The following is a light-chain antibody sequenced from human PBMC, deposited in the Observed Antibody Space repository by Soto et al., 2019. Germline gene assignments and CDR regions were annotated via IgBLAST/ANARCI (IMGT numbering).Light chain of an antibody. CDR1: QSVSTNY. CDR2: GAS. CDR3: HQYGSTPLT. J-gene: IGKJ3*01. V-gene: IGKV3-20*01. Sequence: EIVLTQSPGTLSLSLGDRATLSCRASQSVSTNYLAWYQQKLGQAPRLLIYGASSRATGIPDRFSGSGSGTDFTLTISRLEPEDFAVYYCHQYGSTPLTFGPGTKVDIK.